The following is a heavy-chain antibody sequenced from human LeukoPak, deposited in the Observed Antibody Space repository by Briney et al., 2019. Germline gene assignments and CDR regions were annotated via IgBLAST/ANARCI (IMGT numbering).Heavy chain of an antibody. CDR1: GYTFTSYG. J-gene: IGHJ4*02. Sequence: ASVKVSCKASGYTFTSYGISWVRQAPGQGLEWMGWISAYNGNTNYAQKLQGRVTMTTDTSTSTAYMELRSLRSDDTAVYYCARWTGYYYSSGYAYWGQGTLVTVSS. CDR2: ISAYNGNT. CDR3: ARWTGYYYSSGYAY. D-gene: IGHD3-22*01. V-gene: IGHV1-18*01.